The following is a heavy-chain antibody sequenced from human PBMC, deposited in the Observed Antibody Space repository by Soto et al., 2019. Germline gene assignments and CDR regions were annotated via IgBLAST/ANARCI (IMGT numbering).Heavy chain of an antibody. CDR3: ARGRYGDY. V-gene: IGHV1-18*01. D-gene: IGHD1-1*01. CDR1: GYAFTTYG. CDR2: LSAHNGNT. J-gene: IGHJ4*02. Sequence: QVHLVQSGAEVKKPGASVKVSCKGSGYAFTTYGITWVRQAPGQGLEWMGWLSAHNGNTNYEQKLQGRVTVTRDTSTSTAYMELRSLRSDATAVYYCARGRYGDYWGQGALVTVSS.